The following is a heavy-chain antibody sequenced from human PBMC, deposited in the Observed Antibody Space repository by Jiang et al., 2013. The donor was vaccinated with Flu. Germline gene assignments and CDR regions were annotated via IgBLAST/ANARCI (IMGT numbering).Heavy chain of an antibody. V-gene: IGHV3-30*18. CDR1: GFTFSSYG. CDR3: AKGRSLGVTTYAFDY. D-gene: IGHD4-17*01. CDR2: ISYDGSNK. Sequence: VQLLESGGGVVQPGRSLRPSCAASGFTFSSYGMHWVRQAPGKGLEWVAVISYDGSNKYYADSVKGRFTISRDNSKNTLYLQMNSLRAEDTAVYYCAKGRSLGVTTYAFDYWGQGTLVTVSS. J-gene: IGHJ4*02.